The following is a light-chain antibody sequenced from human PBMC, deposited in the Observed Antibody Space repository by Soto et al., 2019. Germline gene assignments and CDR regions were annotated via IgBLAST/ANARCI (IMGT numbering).Light chain of an antibody. CDR2: EAS. CDR1: QSLSTRS. V-gene: IGKV3-20*01. J-gene: IGKJ1*01. Sequence: EIVLTQSPGTLSLSPGEILTLSCRTSQSLSTRSLAWYQQKPGQAPSLLIYEASTRAPGTPDRFSGSGSGTDFTLTVSRLEPEDFAVYYCQQYGRSVGFGQGTKVDIK. CDR3: QQYGRSVG.